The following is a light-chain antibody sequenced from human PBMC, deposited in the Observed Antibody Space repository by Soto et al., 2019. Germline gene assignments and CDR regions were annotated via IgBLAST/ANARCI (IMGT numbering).Light chain of an antibody. J-gene: IGKJ1*01. Sequence: EIVMTQSPATLSVSAGERATLSCRARQSVRSNLAWYQQKPGQAPRLLIYGASSRATGIPDRFSGSGSGTDFTLTISRLEPEDFAVYYCQQYGRTFGQGTKVDIK. V-gene: IGKV3-20*01. CDR1: QSVRSN. CDR3: QQYGRT. CDR2: GAS.